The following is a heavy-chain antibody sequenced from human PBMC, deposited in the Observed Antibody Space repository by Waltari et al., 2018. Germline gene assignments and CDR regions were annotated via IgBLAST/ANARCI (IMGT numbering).Heavy chain of an antibody. CDR3: ARRYSSWYVLESYYFDY. CDR2: IYYSGST. D-gene: IGHD6-13*01. V-gene: IGHV4-39*01. J-gene: IGHJ4*02. Sequence: QLQLQESGPGLVKPSETLSLTCTVSGGSISSSSYYWGWIRQPPGKGLEWIGSIYYSGSTYYNPSLKSRVTISVDTSKNQFSLKLSSVTAADTAVYYCARRYSSWYVLESYYFDYWGQGTLVTVSS. CDR1: GGSISSSSYY.